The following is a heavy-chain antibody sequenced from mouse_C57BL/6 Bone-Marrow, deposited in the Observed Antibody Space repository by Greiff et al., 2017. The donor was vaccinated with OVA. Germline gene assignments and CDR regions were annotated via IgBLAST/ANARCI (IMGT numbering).Heavy chain of an antibody. J-gene: IGHJ3*01. V-gene: IGHV5-4*01. CDR2: ISDGGSYT. D-gene: IGHD2-3*01. CDR1: GFTFSSYA. CDR3: ARDDGYYGGAWFAY. Sequence: EVKLVESGGGLVKPGGSLKLSCAASGFTFSSYAMSWVRQTPEKRLEWVATISDGGSYTYYPDNVKGRFTISRDNAKNNLYLQMSHLKSEDTAMYYCARDDGYYGGAWFAYWGQGTLVTVSA.